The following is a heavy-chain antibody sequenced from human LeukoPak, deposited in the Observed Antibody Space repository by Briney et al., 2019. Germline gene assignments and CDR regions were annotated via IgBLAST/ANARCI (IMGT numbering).Heavy chain of an antibody. CDR2: IYYSGST. Sequence: SETLSLTCTVSGGSVSSGSYYWSWIRQPPGKGLEWIGYIYYSGSTNYNPSLKSRVTISVDTSKNQFSLKLSSVTAADTAVYYCARDILPKGAFDIWGQGTMVTVSS. CDR1: GGSVSSGSYY. V-gene: IGHV4-61*01. CDR3: ARDILPKGAFDI. J-gene: IGHJ3*02. D-gene: IGHD2-15*01.